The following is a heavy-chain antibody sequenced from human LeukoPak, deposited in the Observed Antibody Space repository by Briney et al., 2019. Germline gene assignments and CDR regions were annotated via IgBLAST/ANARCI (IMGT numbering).Heavy chain of an antibody. D-gene: IGHD5-12*01. CDR2: ISSSGSGT. CDR3: ARGRSGYDWDY. CDR1: GFPFGRFP. Sequence: GGSLRLSCAASGFPFGRFPMSWVRQAPGKGLEWVSGISSSGSGTYYTDSVKGRFTISRDSSKKTVYLQMNSLRPEDTAVYYCARGRSGYDWDYWGQGTLVSVSS. J-gene: IGHJ4*02. V-gene: IGHV3-23*01.